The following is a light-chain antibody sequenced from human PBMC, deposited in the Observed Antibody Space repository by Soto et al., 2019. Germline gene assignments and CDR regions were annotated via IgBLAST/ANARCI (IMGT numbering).Light chain of an antibody. V-gene: IGLV3-1*01. CDR3: QAWDSSTVV. J-gene: IGLJ2*01. CDR2: QDS. Sequence: SYELTQPPSVSVSPGQTASITCSGDKLGDKYACWYQQKPGQSPLLVIYQDSKRPSGIPERFSCSNSGNTATLTISGTQAIDEADYYCQAWDSSTVVFGGGTQLTFL. CDR1: KLGDKY.